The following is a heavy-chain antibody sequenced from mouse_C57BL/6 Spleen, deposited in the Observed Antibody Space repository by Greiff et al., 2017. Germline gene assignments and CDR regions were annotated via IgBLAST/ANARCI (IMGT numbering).Heavy chain of an antibody. Sequence: QVQLQQSGAELVKPGASVQISCKASGYAFSSYWMNWVKQRPGTGLAWIGLLYPRDGDTNYNGKFKGKATLTADKSSSTAYMQLSSLTPEAAAVYFCARGRASPAYWGQGTTLTVSS. CDR1: GYAFSSYW. CDR2: LYPRDGDT. D-gene: IGHD3-3*01. J-gene: IGHJ2*01. CDR3: ARGRASPAY. V-gene: IGHV1-80*01.